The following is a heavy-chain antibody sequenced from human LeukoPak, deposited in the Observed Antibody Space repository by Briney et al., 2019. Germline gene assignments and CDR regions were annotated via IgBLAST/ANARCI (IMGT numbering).Heavy chain of an antibody. J-gene: IGHJ4*02. CDR3: AKGGSSGWLFDY. V-gene: IGHV3-23*01. CDR1: GFTISSYA. Sequence: GGSLRLSCAASGFTISSYAMSWVRQAPGKGLEWVSGIRGSGGITYYAASVKGRFTVSRDTSKNTLYLQMNSLRAEDTAVYYCAKGGSSGWLFDYWGQGTLVTVSS. CDR2: IRGSGGIT. D-gene: IGHD6-25*01.